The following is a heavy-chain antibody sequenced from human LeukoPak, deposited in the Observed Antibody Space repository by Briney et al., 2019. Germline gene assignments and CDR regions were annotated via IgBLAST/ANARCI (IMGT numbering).Heavy chain of an antibody. V-gene: IGHV3-48*01. CDR1: GFTFSSYS. Sequence: GGSLRLSCAASGFTFSSYSMNWVRQAPGKGLEWVSYISSSSSTIYYADSVKGRFTISRDNAKNSLYLQMNSLRAEDTAVYYCARALRYFDWLSTSPEYNWFDPWGQGTLVTVSS. D-gene: IGHD3-9*01. CDR2: ISSSSSTI. J-gene: IGHJ5*02. CDR3: ARALRYFDWLSTSPEYNWFDP.